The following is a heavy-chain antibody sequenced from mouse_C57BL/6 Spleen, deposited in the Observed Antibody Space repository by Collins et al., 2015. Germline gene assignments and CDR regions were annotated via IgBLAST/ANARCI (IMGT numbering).Heavy chain of an antibody. V-gene: IGHV1-54*01. Sequence: QVQLQQSGAELVRPGTSVKVSCKASGYAFTNYLIEWVKQRPGQGLEWIGVINPGSGGTNYNEKFKGKATLTADKSSGTAYMQLSSLTSDDSAVYFCARGYYGPYYYAMDYWGQGTSVTVSS. J-gene: IGHJ4*01. CDR2: INPGSGGT. CDR3: ARGYYGPYYYAMDY. D-gene: IGHD2-1*01. CDR1: GYAFTNYL.